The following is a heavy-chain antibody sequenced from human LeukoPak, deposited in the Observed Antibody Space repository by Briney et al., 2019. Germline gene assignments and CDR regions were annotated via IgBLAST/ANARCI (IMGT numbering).Heavy chain of an antibody. D-gene: IGHD3-22*01. V-gene: IGHV1-2*02. CDR3: ARGQEYYYDSSGYYPN. CDR2: INPNSGGT. CDR1: GYTFTGYY. J-gene: IGHJ4*02. Sequence: ASVKVSCKASGYTFTGYYMHWVRQAPGQGLEWMGWINPNSGGTNYAQKLQGRVTITADESTSTAYMELSSLRSEDTAVYYCARGQEYYYDSSGYYPNWGQGTLVTVSS.